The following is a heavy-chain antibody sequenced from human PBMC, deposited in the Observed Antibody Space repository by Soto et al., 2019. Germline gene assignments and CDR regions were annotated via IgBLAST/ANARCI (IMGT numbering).Heavy chain of an antibody. CDR3: TIDDGGPTAFDY. Sequence: QVQLVQSGGEVKKPGASVKVSCKTSGYTFTRYGISWVRQAPGQGLEWMGWVSTYNGKTDYVQRLQGRVTMTADTYTKTAYMELKRLRSDDTTMYFCTIDDGGPTAFDYWGRGTLVNVSS. D-gene: IGHD4-17*01. V-gene: IGHV1-18*01. J-gene: IGHJ4*02. CDR2: VSTYNGKT. CDR1: GYTFTRYG.